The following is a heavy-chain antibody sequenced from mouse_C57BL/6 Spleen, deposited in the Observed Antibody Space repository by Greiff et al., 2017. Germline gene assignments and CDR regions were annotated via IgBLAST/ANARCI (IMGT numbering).Heavy chain of an antibody. Sequence: EVQGVESGGGLVKPGGSLKLSCAASGFTFSSYTMSWVRQTPEKRLEWVATISGGGGNTYYPDSVKGRFTISRDNAKNTLYLQMSSLRSEDTALYYCARHKSKSWYFDVWGTGTTVTVSS. J-gene: IGHJ1*03. CDR1: GFTFSSYT. CDR3: ARHKSKSWYFDV. D-gene: IGHD1-3*01. V-gene: IGHV5-9*01. CDR2: ISGGGGNT.